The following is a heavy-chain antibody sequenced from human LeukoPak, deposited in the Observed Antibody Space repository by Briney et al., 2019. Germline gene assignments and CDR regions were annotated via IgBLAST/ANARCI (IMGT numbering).Heavy chain of an antibody. V-gene: IGHV4-59*01. CDR1: GGSITTYY. Sequence: SETLSLTCTVSGGSITTYYWSWIRQPPGKGLEWIGYIYDGGSTNYNPSLESRVTISVDTSKNQFSLKLSSVTAADTAVYYCARDPPRSQNLRYFDLWGRGTLVTVSS. CDR3: ARDPPRSQNLRYFDL. D-gene: IGHD1-14*01. CDR2: IYDGGST. J-gene: IGHJ2*01.